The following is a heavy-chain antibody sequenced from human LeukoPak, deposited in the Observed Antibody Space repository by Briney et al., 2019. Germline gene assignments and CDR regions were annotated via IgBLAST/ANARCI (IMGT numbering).Heavy chain of an antibody. CDR3: ARGDAYYYDSSGSPSDY. V-gene: IGHV3-21*01. D-gene: IGHD3-22*01. CDR1: GFTFSSYS. Sequence: GGSLRLSCAASGFTFSSYSMNRVRQAPGKGLEWVSSISSSSSYIYYADSVKGRFTISRDNAKNSLYLQMNSLRAEDTAVYYCARGDAYYYDSSGSPSDYWGQGTLVTVSS. CDR2: ISSSSSYI. J-gene: IGHJ4*02.